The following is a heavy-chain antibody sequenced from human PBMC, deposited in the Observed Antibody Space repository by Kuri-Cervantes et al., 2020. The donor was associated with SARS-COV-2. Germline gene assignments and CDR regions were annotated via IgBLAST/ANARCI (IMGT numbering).Heavy chain of an antibody. CDR2: IIPIFGTA. J-gene: IGHJ2*01. Sequence: SVKVSCKASGGTFSSYAISWVRQAPGQGLEWMGRIIPIFGTANYAQKFQGRVTITADESTSTAYMELSSLRSEDTAVYYCARDTYYSSGYHIPTRNWYFDLWGRGTLVTVSS. D-gene: IGHD3-22*01. V-gene: IGHV1-69*13. CDR1: GGTFSSYA. CDR3: ARDTYYSSGYHIPTRNWYFDL.